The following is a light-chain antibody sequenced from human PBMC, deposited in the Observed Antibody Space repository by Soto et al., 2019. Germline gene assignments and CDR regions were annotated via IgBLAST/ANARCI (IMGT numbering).Light chain of an antibody. J-gene: IGKJ2*01. CDR2: GAA. CDR1: QRITNNF. Sequence: EIVLTQSPGTLSLSPGERATLSCRASQRITNNFLAWFQEKPGLAPRLLIHGAATRASGVPDRFSGGGSGTDFVLTISRLEPEDFAVYYCQQYGRSPFTFGQGTKLQIK. V-gene: IGKV3-20*01. CDR3: QQYGRSPFT.